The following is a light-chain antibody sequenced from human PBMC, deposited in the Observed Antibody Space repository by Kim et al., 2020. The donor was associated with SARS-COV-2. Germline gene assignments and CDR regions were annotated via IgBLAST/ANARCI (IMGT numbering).Light chain of an antibody. J-gene: IGKJ2*01. V-gene: IGKV1-39*01. CDR2: TAS. CDR3: QQSYNVPRT. Sequence: SASVGDRVTITCRTSQTISNYLNWYQQRPAKAPRLLIYTASTLQSGVPSRFSGSGSGTDFTLTINSLQPEDSATYFCQQSYNVPRTFGQGTKLEI. CDR1: QTISNY.